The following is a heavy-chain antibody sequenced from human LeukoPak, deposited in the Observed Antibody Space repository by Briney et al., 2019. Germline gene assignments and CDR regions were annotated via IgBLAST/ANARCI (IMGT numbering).Heavy chain of an antibody. D-gene: IGHD5-18*01. J-gene: IGHJ4*02. V-gene: IGHV3-7*01. Sequence: GGSLRLSCAASGFTFSSYWMSWVRQAPGKGLEWVANIKQDGSEKYYVDSVKGRFTISRDNAKNSLYLQMNSLRAEDTAVYYCARSPHQIQLWFHFDYWGQGTLVTVSS. CDR2: IKQDGSEK. CDR3: ARSPHQIQLWFHFDY. CDR1: GFTFSSYW.